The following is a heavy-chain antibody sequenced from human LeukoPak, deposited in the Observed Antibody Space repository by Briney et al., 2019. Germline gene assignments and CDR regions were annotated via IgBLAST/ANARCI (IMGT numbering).Heavy chain of an antibody. D-gene: IGHD2-8*01. V-gene: IGHV3-11*01. J-gene: IGHJ5*02. CDR1: GFTFSDYY. Sequence: GRSLRLSCAASGFTFSDYYMSWIRQAPGKGLEWVSYISSSGSTIYYADSVKGRFTISRDNAKNSLYLQMNSLRAEDTAVYYCARARMLLSWFDPWGQGTLVTVSS. CDR3: ARARMLLSWFDP. CDR2: ISSSGSTI.